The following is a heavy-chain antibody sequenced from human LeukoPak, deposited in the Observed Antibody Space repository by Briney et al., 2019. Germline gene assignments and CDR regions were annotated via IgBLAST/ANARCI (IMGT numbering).Heavy chain of an antibody. CDR2: ITSSSSDI. CDR1: GFTLSTFD. Sequence: GGSLRLSCAASGFTLSTFDMHWVRQAPGKGLEWISSITSSSSDIFYADSVRGRFTISRDNANNALHLQMNSLRAEDTAVYYCARVFWETVNTGYYSDFWGQGTLVTVSS. CDR3: ARVFWETVNTGYYSDF. D-gene: IGHD3-22*01. J-gene: IGHJ4*02. V-gene: IGHV3-21*01.